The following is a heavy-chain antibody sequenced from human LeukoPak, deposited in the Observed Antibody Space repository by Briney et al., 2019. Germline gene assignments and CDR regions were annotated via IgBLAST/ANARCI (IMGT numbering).Heavy chain of an antibody. CDR2: ISSSSSYI. CDR1: GDIFSTFA. CDR3: AFGGFDY. D-gene: IGHD3-16*01. V-gene: IGHV3-21*01. Sequence: GGSLRLSCAASGDIFSTFAMSWVRQAPGKGLEWVSSISSSSSYIYYADSVKGRFTISRDNAKNSLYLQMNSLRAEDTAVYYCAFGGFDYWGQGTLVTVSS. J-gene: IGHJ4*02.